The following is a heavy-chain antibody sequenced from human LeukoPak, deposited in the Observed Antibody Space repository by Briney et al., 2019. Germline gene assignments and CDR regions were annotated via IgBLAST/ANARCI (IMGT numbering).Heavy chain of an antibody. V-gene: IGHV4-34*01. CDR3: ARPTLGYCSSTSCYQNYYYYMDV. Sequence: SETLSLTCAVYGGSFSGYYWSWIRQPPGKGLEWIGEINHSGSTNYNPSLKSRVTISVDTSKNQFSLKLSSVTAADTAVYYCARPTLGYCSSTSCYQNYYYYMDVWGEGTTVTVSS. J-gene: IGHJ6*03. CDR1: GGSFSGYY. CDR2: INHSGST. D-gene: IGHD2-2*01.